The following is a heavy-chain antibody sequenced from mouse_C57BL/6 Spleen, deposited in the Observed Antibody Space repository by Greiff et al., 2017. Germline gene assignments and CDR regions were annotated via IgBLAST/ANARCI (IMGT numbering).Heavy chain of an antibody. CDR3: ARNERYYGSSLGYLDY. Sequence: VQLQQSGAELARPGASVKMSCKASGYTFTSYTMHWVKQRPGQGLEWIGYINPSSGYTKYNQKFKDKATLTADKSSSTAYMQLISLTSEDSAVYYCARNERYYGSSLGYLDYWGKGTTVTVSS. CDR2: INPSSGYT. CDR1: GYTFTSYT. V-gene: IGHV1-4*01. D-gene: IGHD1-1*01. J-gene: IGHJ1*03.